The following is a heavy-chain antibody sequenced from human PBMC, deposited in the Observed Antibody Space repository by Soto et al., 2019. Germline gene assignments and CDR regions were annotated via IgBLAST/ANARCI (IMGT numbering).Heavy chain of an antibody. D-gene: IGHD6-13*01. CDR2: ISAYNGNT. CDR1: GYTFTSYG. Sequence: GASVKVSCKASGYTFTSYGISWVRQAPGQGLEWMGWISAYNGNTNYAQKLQGRVTMTTDTSTSTAYMELRSLRSDDTAVYYCVRVKSCSSSWYGGYFDYWGQGTLVTVSS. J-gene: IGHJ4*02. V-gene: IGHV1-18*01. CDR3: VRVKSCSSSWYGGYFDY.